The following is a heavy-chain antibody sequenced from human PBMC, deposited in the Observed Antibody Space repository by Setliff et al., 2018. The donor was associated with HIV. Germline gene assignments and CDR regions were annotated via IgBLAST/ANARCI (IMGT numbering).Heavy chain of an antibody. J-gene: IGHJ2*01. V-gene: IGHV4-38-2*01. D-gene: IGHD6-6*01. CDR2: IYHSGST. Sequence: SETLSLTCAVSGYSISIGYYWGWIRQPPGKGLEWIGNIYHSGSTYYNPSLKSRVTISVDTSKNRFSLSLSSVTAADTAVYYCARKEVIGPRRLYYYLDLWGRGTLVTVSS. CDR1: GYSISIGYY. CDR3: ARKEVIGPRRLYYYLDL.